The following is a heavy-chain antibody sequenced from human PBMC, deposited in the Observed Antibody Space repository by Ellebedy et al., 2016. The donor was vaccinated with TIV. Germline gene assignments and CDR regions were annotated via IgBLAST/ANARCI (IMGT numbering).Heavy chain of an antibody. J-gene: IGHJ4*02. Sequence: AASVKVSCKASGYFFNMYGITWVRQAPGQGLEWMGWINPNSGGTNYAQKFQGWVTMTRDTSISTAYMELSRLRSDDTAVYYCAKDGGSYSDFDYWGQGTLVTVSS. V-gene: IGHV1-2*04. D-gene: IGHD1-26*01. CDR1: GYFFNMYG. CDR2: INPNSGGT. CDR3: AKDGGSYSDFDY.